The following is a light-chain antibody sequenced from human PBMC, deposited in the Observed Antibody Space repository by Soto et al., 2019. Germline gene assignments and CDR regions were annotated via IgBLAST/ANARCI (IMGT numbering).Light chain of an antibody. J-gene: IGKJ2*01. CDR2: SAS. Sequence: DVQMTQSPSSLSASVGDRVTITCRASQSVNNFLNWYQQKPGRAPNLLIYSASILESGVPSRFSGSGSGTDFTLTISSLQLEDSATYYCQQSFITPPTTSGQGTKVEIK. CDR1: QSVNNF. CDR3: QQSFITPPTT. V-gene: IGKV1-39*01.